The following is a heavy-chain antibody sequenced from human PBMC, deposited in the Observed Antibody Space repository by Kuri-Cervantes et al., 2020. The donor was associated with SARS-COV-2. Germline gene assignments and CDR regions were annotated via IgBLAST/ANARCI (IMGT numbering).Heavy chain of an antibody. Sequence: ASVKVSCKASGYTFTSYGISWVRQAPGQGLEWMGWISAYNGNTNYAQKLQGRVTMTTDTSTGTAYMELRSLRSEDTAVYYCATAPPVEGYTGWFDPWGQGTLVTVSS. CDR2: ISAYNGNT. J-gene: IGHJ5*02. V-gene: IGHV1-18*01. CDR1: GYTFTSYG. CDR3: ATAPPVEGYTGWFDP. D-gene: IGHD6-13*01.